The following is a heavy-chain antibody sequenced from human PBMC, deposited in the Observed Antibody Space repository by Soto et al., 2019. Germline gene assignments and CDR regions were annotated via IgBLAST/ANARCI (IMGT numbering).Heavy chain of an antibody. CDR1: GGSIRDNNW. V-gene: IGHV4-4*02. CDR3: ARVYSGSYSDY. Sequence: QVQLQESGPGLVKPSGTLSLTCAVSGGSIRDNNWWSWVRQPPGKGLEWIGEIFHSGSTYYNPSLKARVTISVDKSKNQFSLKLSSVTAADTAVYYCARVYSGSYSDYWGRGTLVTVSS. J-gene: IGHJ4*02. D-gene: IGHD1-26*01. CDR2: IFHSGST.